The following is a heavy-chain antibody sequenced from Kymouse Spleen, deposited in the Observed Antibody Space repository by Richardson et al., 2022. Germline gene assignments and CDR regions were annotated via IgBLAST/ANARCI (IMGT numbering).Heavy chain of an antibody. V-gene: IGHV3-30*18. D-gene: IGHD4-11,IGHD4-11*01. Sequence: QVQLVESGGGVVQPGRSLRLSCAASGFTFSSYGMHWVRQAPGKGLEWVAVISYDGSNKYYADSVKGRFTISRDNSKNTLYLQMNSLRAEDTAVYYCAKDTVTTYYYYYGMDVWGQGTTVTVSS. CDR2: ISYDGSNK. CDR1: GFTFSSYG. J-gene: IGHJ6*02. CDR3: AKDTVTTYYYYYGMDV.